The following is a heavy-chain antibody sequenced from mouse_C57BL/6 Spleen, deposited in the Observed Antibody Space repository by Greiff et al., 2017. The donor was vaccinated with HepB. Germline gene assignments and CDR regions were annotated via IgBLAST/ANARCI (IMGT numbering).Heavy chain of an antibody. D-gene: IGHD1-1*01. Sequence: VQLQQSGPELVKPGASVKISCKASGYTFTDYYMNWVKQSHGKSLEWIGDINPNNGGTSYNQKFKGKATLTVDKPSSTAYMELRSLTSEDSAVYYCASQYYGSSYVPDYWGQGTTLTVSS. J-gene: IGHJ2*01. V-gene: IGHV1-26*01. CDR3: ASQYYGSSYVPDY. CDR1: GYTFTDYY. CDR2: INPNNGGT.